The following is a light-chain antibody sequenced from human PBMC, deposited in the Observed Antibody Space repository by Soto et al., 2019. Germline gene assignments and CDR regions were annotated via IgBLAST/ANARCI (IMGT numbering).Light chain of an antibody. CDR3: QQYNSYSRT. V-gene: IGKV3-11*01. Sequence: EIVLTQSPATLSLSPGERATLSCRASQSVNNYLAWYQQKPGQAPRLLIYDVFNRATGIPARFSGSGSGTDFTLTIRSLEPDDFATYYCQQYNSYSRTFGQGTRVEV. CDR1: QSVNNY. CDR2: DVF. J-gene: IGKJ1*01.